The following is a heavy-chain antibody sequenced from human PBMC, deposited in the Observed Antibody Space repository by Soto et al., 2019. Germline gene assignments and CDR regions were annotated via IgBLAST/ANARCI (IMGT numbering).Heavy chain of an antibody. J-gene: IGHJ4*01. CDR1: GFTFSDST. V-gene: IGHV3-73*01. CDR3: TRQWLLWGPFDY. CDR2: IRGKANTYAT. Sequence: EVQLVESGGGLVQPGGSLKLSCAASGFTFSDSTIHWVRQASGKGLEWVGRIRGKANTYATSFAASVKGRFTISRDDSKNTAYLQMNSLNIEDTAVYYCTRQWLLWGPFDYWGHGSLVTVSS. D-gene: IGHD3-3*01.